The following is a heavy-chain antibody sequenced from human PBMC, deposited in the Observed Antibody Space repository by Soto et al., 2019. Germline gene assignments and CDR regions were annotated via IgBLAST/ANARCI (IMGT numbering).Heavy chain of an antibody. CDR3: AGLRGYAGSPIDY. CDR1: GGSIISGY. V-gene: IGHV4-59*01. D-gene: IGHD5-12*01. CDR2: ISYSGNT. Sequence: SETLSLTCTVSGGSIISGYWSWIRQPPGKGLEWIGYISYSGNTNCNPSLKSRVTMSVDTPKNQFSLRLSSVTTADTAVYYCAGLRGYAGSPIDYWGQGTLVTVSS. J-gene: IGHJ4*02.